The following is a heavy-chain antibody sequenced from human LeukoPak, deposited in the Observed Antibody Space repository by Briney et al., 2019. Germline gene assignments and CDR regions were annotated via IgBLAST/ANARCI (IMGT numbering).Heavy chain of an antibody. CDR3: AKSLTSYYYDSSGYFPY. V-gene: IGHV3-23*01. CDR1: GFTFSSYA. Sequence: GGSLRLSCAASGFTFSSYAMSWVRQAPGKGLEWVSAISGSGGSTYYADSVKGRFTISRDNSKNTLYLQMNSLRAEDTAVYYCAKSLTSYYYDSSGYFPYWGQGTLVTVSS. CDR2: ISGSGGST. J-gene: IGHJ4*02. D-gene: IGHD3-22*01.